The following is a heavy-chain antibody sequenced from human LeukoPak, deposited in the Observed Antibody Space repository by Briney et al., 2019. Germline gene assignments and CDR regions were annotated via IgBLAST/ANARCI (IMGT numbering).Heavy chain of an antibody. CDR1: GFTFSSYE. CDR3: ARAKSFYSADY. V-gene: IGHV3-48*03. CDR2: ISSSGSTI. Sequence: GGSLRLSCAASGFTFSSYEMNWVRQAPGKGLEWVSYISSSGSTIYYADSVKGRFTISRDNAKNSLYLQMNSLRAEDTALYYCARAKSFYSADYWGQGTLVTVSS. D-gene: IGHD4-11*01. J-gene: IGHJ4*02.